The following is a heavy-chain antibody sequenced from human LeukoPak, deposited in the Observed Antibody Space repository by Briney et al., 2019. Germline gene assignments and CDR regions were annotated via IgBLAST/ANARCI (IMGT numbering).Heavy chain of an antibody. CDR1: GFTFSSYA. CDR3: AKDLIGDYPTIGDY. Sequence: GGSLRLSCAASGFTFSSYAMSWVRQAPGKGLEWVSAISGSGGSTYYADSVKGRFTIFRDNSKNTLYLQMNSLRAEDTAVYYCAKDLIGDYPTIGDYWGQGTLVTVSS. J-gene: IGHJ4*02. CDR2: ISGSGGST. V-gene: IGHV3-23*01. D-gene: IGHD4-17*01.